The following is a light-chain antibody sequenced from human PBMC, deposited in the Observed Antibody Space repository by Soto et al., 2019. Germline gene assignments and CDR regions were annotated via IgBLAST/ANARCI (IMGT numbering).Light chain of an antibody. Sequence: EIVLTQSPGTLSLSPGERATLSCRASQNVGGRFLAWYQQKPGQAPRLLINVAYNKATGIPNRFNDSGSETDFTLTIFRLEPEDFAVYYCQQYGTSPIAFGQGTRLEIK. CDR2: VAY. CDR3: QQYGTSPIA. CDR1: QNVGGRF. V-gene: IGKV3-20*01. J-gene: IGKJ5*01.